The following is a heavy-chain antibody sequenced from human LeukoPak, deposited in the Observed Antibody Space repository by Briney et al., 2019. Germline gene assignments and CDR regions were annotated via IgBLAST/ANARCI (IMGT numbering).Heavy chain of an antibody. J-gene: IGHJ4*02. CDR1: GFTFTSSA. D-gene: IGHD2-21*01. V-gene: IGHV1-58*02. CDR3: AADSGYCGGDCFFN. CDR2: IVVGSGNT. Sequence: ASVEVSCKASGFTFTSSAMQWVRQARGQRLEWIGWIVVGSGNTNYAQKFQERVTITRDMSTSTAYMELSSLRSEDTAVYYCAADSGYCGGDCFFNWGQGTLVTVSS.